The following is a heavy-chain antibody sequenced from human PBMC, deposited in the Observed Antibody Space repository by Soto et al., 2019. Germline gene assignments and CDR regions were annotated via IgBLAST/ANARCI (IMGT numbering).Heavy chain of an antibody. CDR2: IYYSGST. CDR3: ARAESSSIYTNFDY. CDR1: GGSISSGGYY. J-gene: IGHJ4*02. V-gene: IGHV4-31*02. D-gene: IGHD6-6*01. Sequence: SETLSLTSTVSGGSISSGGYYWSWIRQHPGKGLEWIGYIYYSGSTYYNPSLKSRVTISVDTSKNQFSLKLSSVTAADTAVYYCARAESSSIYTNFDYWGQGTLVTVSS.